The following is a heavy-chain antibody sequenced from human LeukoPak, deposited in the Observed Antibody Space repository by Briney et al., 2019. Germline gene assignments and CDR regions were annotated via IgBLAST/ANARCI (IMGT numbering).Heavy chain of an antibody. CDR1: GYFFTSYW. D-gene: IGHD1-26*01. Sequence: GESLKISCKGSGYFFTSYWIGWVRQMPGKGLEWMGIIYPGDSDTRYSPSFQGQVTISADKSISTAYLQWSSLKASDTAIYYCVKLVGAPGAYFYGLDVWGQGTTVTVSS. CDR3: VKLVGAPGAYFYGLDV. CDR2: IYPGDSDT. J-gene: IGHJ6*02. V-gene: IGHV5-51*01.